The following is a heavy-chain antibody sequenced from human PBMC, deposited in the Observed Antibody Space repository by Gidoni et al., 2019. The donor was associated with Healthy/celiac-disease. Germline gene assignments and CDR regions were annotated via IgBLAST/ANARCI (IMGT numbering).Heavy chain of an antibody. J-gene: IGHJ4*02. D-gene: IGHD2-15*01. CDR2: ISSSSSYI. CDR1: GFTFSSYS. Sequence: EVQLVESGGGLVKPGGSLRLSCAASGFTFSSYSMNWVRQAPGKGLEWVSSISSSSSYIYYAESVNGRFTISRDNAKNSLYLQMNSLRAEDTAVYYCARDRLGYCSGGSCYSDYWGQGTLVTVSS. V-gene: IGHV3-21*01. CDR3: ARDRLGYCSGGSCYSDY.